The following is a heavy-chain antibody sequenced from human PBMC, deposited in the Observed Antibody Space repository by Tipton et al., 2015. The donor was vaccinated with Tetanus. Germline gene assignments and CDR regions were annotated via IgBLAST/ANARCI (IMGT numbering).Heavy chain of an antibody. Sequence: TLSLTCTVSGGSISSSSYYWGWIRQPPGKGLEWIGSIYYSGSTYYNPSLKSRVTISVDTSKNQFSLKLSSVTAADTAVYYWARARWQIGEAVYIWGQGTMVTVSS. CDR1: GGSISSSSYY. J-gene: IGHJ3*02. D-gene: IGHD4-23*01. V-gene: IGHV4-39*07. CDR2: IYYSGST. CDR3: ARARWQIGEAVYI.